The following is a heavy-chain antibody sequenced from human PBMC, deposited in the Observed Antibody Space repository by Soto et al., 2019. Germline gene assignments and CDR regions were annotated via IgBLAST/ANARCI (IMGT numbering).Heavy chain of an antibody. CDR1: GYTFTSYG. V-gene: IGHV1-18*01. Sequence: GASVKVSCKASGYTFTSYGISWVRQAPGQGLEWMGWISAYNGNTNYAQKLQGRVTMTTDTSTSTDYMELRSLRSDDTAVYYCARDRNYDILTGRVYYYYGMDVWGQGTTVTVSS. CDR3: ARDRNYDILTGRVYYYYGMDV. CDR2: ISAYNGNT. J-gene: IGHJ6*02. D-gene: IGHD3-9*01.